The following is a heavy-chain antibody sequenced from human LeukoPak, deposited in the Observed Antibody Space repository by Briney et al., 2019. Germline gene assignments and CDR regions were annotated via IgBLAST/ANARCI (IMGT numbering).Heavy chain of an antibody. CDR3: ASGVYSGYENY. D-gene: IGHD5-12*01. V-gene: IGHV4-34*01. CDR1: GGSFSGYY. J-gene: IGHJ4*02. CDR2: INHSGST. Sequence: SETLSLTCAVYGGSFSGYYWSWIRQPPGKGLEWIGEINHSGSTNYNPSLKSRVTISVDTSKNQFSLKLSSVTAADTAVYYCASGVYSGYENYWGQGTLVTVSS.